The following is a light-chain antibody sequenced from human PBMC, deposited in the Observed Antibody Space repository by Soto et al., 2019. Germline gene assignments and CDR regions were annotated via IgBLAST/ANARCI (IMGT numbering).Light chain of an antibody. CDR1: QTISTY. Sequence: DIQMTQSPSSLSASVGDRVTITCRASQTISTYLNWYQQRPGKAPNLLIYASSSLQSGVPPRFSGGGSGTDFTLTISSLQPEDFATYYCQQTYSSPITVGQGTLLEIK. J-gene: IGKJ5*01. CDR3: QQTYSSPIT. V-gene: IGKV1-39*01. CDR2: ASS.